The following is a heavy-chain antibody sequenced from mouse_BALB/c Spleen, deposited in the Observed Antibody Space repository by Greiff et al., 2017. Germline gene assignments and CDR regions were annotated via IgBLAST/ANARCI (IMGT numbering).Heavy chain of an antibody. CDR1: GDSITSCY. Sequence: VQLKESGPSLVKPSQTLSLTCSVTGDSITSCYWNWIRKFPGNKLEYMGYISYSGSTYYNPSLKSRISITRDTSKNQYYLQLNSVTTEDTATYYCARFTTVVATDAMDYWGQGTSVTVSS. J-gene: IGHJ4*01. CDR3: ARFTTVVATDAMDY. D-gene: IGHD1-1*01. CDR2: ISYSGST. V-gene: IGHV3-8*02.